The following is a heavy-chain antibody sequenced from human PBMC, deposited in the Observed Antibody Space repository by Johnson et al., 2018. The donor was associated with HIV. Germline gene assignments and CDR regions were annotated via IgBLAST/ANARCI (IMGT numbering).Heavy chain of an antibody. CDR2: IWHDGSNK. D-gene: IGHD6-13*01. CDR3: ASLIAAAGDDAFDI. J-gene: IGHJ3*02. Sequence: QVQLVESGGGLVQPGGSLRLSCAASGFTFSDYYMSWIRQAPGKGLEWVAVIWHDGSNKYYADSVKGRFTISRDNSKNTLYLQMNSLRAVETAVYYCASLIAAAGDDAFDIWGQGTMVTVSS. CDR1: GFTFSDYY. V-gene: IGHV3-33*08.